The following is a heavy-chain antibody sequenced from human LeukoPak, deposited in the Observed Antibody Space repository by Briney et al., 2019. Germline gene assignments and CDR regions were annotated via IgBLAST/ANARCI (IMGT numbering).Heavy chain of an antibody. J-gene: IGHJ4*02. CDR2: IYYSGST. Sequence: PSETLSLTCTVSGDSISTFYWNWIRQPPGKGLEWIGHIYYSGSTNYNPSLKSRVTISVDTSKNQFSLKLSSVTAADTAAYYCARDRLQYYYDSSGYYGSIDYWGQGTLVTVSS. D-gene: IGHD3-22*01. CDR3: ARDRLQYYYDSSGYYGSIDY. CDR1: GDSISTFY. V-gene: IGHV4-59*12.